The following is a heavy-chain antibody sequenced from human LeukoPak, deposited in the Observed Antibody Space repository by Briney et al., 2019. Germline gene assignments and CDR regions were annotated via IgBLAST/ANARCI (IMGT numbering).Heavy chain of an antibody. CDR1: GYSIISDYF. CDR2: IYHSGST. D-gene: IGHD2/OR15-2a*01. CDR3: ARLIRIHYFDY. Sequence: SETLSLTCTVSGYSIISDYFWGWIRQPPGKGLEWIGTIYHSGSTYYNPSLKSRVTISVDTSKNQFSLKLSSVTAADTAVYYCARLIRIHYFDYWGQGTLVTVSS. V-gene: IGHV4-38-2*02. J-gene: IGHJ4*02.